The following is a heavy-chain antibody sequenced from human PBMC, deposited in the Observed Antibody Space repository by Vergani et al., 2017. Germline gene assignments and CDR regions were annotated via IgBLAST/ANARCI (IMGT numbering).Heavy chain of an antibody. J-gene: IGHJ4*02. CDR2: ISYDGNKK. CDR1: GFPFSDYG. V-gene: IGHV3-30*03. CDR3: ARRPGYYGSGGYYFDY. Sequence: QVQLVESGGGEVQPGRSLRLSCSAAGFPFSDYGVHWVRQAPGKGLEWVSVISYDGNKKNYADSVKGRFTISRDNSKNTLYLEMNALRAEDTAVYYCARRPGYYGSGGYYFDYWGQGTLVTVSS. D-gene: IGHD3-10*01.